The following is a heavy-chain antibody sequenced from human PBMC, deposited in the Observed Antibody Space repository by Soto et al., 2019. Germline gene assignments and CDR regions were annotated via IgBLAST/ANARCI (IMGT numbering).Heavy chain of an antibody. CDR3: ARGSTTNTYYNILSGYYLDY. CDR1: EFSVTYNY. Sequence: PGGSLRLSCAASEFSVTYNYMTWVRQAPAKGLEWVSIIYAGGTTFYTDSVKGRFTISRDNSENALYLQMNSLRAEDTAMYYCARGSTTNTYYNILSGYYLDYWGQGTLVTVSS. J-gene: IGHJ4*02. CDR2: IYAGGTT. V-gene: IGHV3-53*01. D-gene: IGHD3-9*01.